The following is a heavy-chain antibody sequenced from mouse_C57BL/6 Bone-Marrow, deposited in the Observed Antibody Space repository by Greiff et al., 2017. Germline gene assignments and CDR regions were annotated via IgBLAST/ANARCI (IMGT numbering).Heavy chain of an antibody. CDR2: INPGSGGT. D-gene: IGHD4-1*01. Sequence: QVQLQQSGAELVRPGTSVKVSCKASGYAFTNYLIEWVKQRPGQGLEWIGVINPGSGGTNYNEKFKGKATLTADKSSSTAYMQPSSLTSDDSAVYCWARLKNWDSWFAYWGQGTLVTVSA. V-gene: IGHV1-54*01. CDR3: ARLKNWDSWFAY. CDR1: GYAFTNYL. J-gene: IGHJ3*01.